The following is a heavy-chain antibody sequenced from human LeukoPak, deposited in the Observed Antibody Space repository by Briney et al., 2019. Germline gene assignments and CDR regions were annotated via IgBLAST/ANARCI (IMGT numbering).Heavy chain of an antibody. D-gene: IGHD3-10*01. Sequence: GGSLRLSCAASGFTFSSYAMSWVRQAPGKGLEWVSAISGSGGSTYYADSVKGRFTISRDNSKNTLYLRMNSLRAEDTAVYYCAKDNGSGSYLDYWGQGTLVTVSS. V-gene: IGHV3-23*01. J-gene: IGHJ4*02. CDR2: ISGSGGST. CDR3: AKDNGSGSYLDY. CDR1: GFTFSSYA.